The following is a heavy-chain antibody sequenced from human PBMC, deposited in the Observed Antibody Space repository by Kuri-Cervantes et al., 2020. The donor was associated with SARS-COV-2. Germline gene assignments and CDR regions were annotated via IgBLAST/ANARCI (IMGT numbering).Heavy chain of an antibody. J-gene: IGHJ6*01. V-gene: IGHV1-69*04. Sequence: SVKVSCKAPGVTSSSYCISWARQAPGQGLEWMGRIIPVLDKVNYAQQSQGRVTITADKSTKTAYLELSSLTSEDTALYYCARDRGIVAKYPGAAKKYDGMDVWGQGTAVTVSS. CDR1: GVTSSSYC. CDR2: IIPVLDKV. CDR3: ARDRGIVAKYPGAAKKYDGMDV. D-gene: IGHD2-21*01.